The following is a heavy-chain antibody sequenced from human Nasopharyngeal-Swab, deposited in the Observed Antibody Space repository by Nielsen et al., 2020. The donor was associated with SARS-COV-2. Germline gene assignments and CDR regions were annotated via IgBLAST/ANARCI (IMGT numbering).Heavy chain of an antibody. Sequence: SVKVSCNASGGTFSSYAISWVRQAPGQGLEWMGGIIPIFGTTNHAQKFQGRVTITADESTSTAYMELSSLRSEDTAVYYCARDVGEGPLHSWGKGTTVTVSS. CDR3: ARDVGEGPLHS. D-gene: IGHD2-15*01. CDR1: GGTFSSYA. J-gene: IGHJ6*04. CDR2: IIPIFGTT. V-gene: IGHV1-69*13.